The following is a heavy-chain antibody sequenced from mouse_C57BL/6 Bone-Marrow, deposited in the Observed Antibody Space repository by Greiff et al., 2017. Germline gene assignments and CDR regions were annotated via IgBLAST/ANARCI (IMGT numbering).Heavy chain of an antibody. CDR2: IDPSDSYT. CDR3: ARREIWVFDY. Sequence: VQLQQPGAELVMPGASVKLSCKASGYTFTSYWMHWVKQRPGQGLEWIGEIDPSDSYTNYNQKFKGKSTLTVDKSSSTAYMQLSSLTSEDSAVYYCARREIWVFDYWGQGTTLTVSS. J-gene: IGHJ2*01. CDR1: GYTFTSYW. V-gene: IGHV1-69*01.